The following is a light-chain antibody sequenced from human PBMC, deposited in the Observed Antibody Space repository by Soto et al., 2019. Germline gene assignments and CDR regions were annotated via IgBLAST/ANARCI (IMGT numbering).Light chain of an antibody. J-gene: IGKJ1*01. CDR1: QSLLHSDGYIY. CDR3: MQALQAPWT. CDR2: LGS. V-gene: IGKV2-28*01. Sequence: DIVMTQSPLSLPVTPGEPASISCRSSQSLLHSDGYIYLDWYLQRPGQSPQLLICLGSNRASGVHGRFSGSGSGTHFTLTISRVEAEDFGVYYGMQALQAPWTFGQGTRVEVK.